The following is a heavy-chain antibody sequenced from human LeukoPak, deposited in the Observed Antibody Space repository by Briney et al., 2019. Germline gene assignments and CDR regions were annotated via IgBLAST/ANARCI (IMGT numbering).Heavy chain of an antibody. Sequence: GGSLRLSCAASGFTFSSYSMNWVRQAPGKGLEWVSYISSSSSTIYYADSVKGRFTISRDNSKNTLYLQMNSLRAEDTAVYYCAKVVYSSGWSPYFDYWGQGTLVTVSS. V-gene: IGHV3-48*01. CDR3: AKVVYSSGWSPYFDY. D-gene: IGHD6-19*01. CDR2: ISSSSSTI. CDR1: GFTFSSYS. J-gene: IGHJ4*02.